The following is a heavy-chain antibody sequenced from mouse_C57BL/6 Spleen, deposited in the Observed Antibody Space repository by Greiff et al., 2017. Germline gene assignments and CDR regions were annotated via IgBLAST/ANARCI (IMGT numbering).Heavy chain of an antibody. CDR1: GFTFSSYA. D-gene: IGHD2-12*01. CDR2: ISDGGSYT. CDR3: ARDDDSYYAMDY. Sequence: EVQLVESGGGLVKPGGSLKLSCAASGFTFSSYAMSWVRQTPEKRLEWVATISDGGSYTYYPDNVKGRFTISRDNAKNSLYLHMSHLESEDTAMYYCARDDDSYYAMDYWGQGTSVTVSS. J-gene: IGHJ4*01. V-gene: IGHV5-4*01.